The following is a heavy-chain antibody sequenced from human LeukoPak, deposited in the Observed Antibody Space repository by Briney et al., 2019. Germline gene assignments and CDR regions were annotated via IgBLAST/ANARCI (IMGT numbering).Heavy chain of an antibody. V-gene: IGHV1-69*04. CDR1: GGTFSSYA. J-gene: IGHJ4*02. CDR3: ARVKTLDYYGSGSYYLGYFDY. D-gene: IGHD3-10*01. CDR2: IIPILGIA. Sequence: ASVKVSCKASGGTFSSYAISWVRRAPGQGLEWMGRIIPILGIANYAQKFQGRVTITADKSTSTAYMELSSLKSEDTAVYYCARVKTLDYYGSGSYYLGYFDYWGQGTLVTVSS.